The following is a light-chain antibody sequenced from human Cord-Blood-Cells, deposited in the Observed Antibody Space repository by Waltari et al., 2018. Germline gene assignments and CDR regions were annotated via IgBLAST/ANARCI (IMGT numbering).Light chain of an antibody. CDR1: SSDVGGYNY. V-gene: IGLV2-14*01. CDR3: SSNTSRSTLV. CDR2: DVS. Sequence: QPALTQPASVSGSPGQSITISCTGTSSDVGGYNYVSWYQQHPGKDPKLLIYDVSNRPPGVSNRFSGSTCSNTASLAISGLKGDDEADYYCSSNTSRSTLVVCGGTKLTVL. J-gene: IGLJ2*01.